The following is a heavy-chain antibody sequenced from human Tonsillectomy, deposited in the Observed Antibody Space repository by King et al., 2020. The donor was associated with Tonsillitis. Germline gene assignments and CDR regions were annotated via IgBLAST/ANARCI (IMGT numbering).Heavy chain of an antibody. Sequence: VQLVESGGGVVQPGRSLRLSCAASGFIFSFYGMHWVRQAPGKGLEWVAVISEEGSKKYYADSVKGRFTISRDSSENTLYLQRDSLKTEDTAVYFCARGVGGSATYYILGSWGQGPLVTVSS. V-gene: IGHV3-30*03. CDR1: GFIFSFYG. CDR2: ISEEGSKK. D-gene: IGHD3-10*01. J-gene: IGHJ5*02. CDR3: ARGVGGSATYYILGS.